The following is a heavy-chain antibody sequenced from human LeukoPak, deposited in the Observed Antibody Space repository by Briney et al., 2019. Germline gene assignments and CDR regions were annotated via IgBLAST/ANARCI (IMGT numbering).Heavy chain of an antibody. CDR1: GGSVSRSPYY. CDR2: IYYSGST. CDR3: ASTSPKYYYESSGYSSLFDN. V-gene: IGHV4-39*07. D-gene: IGHD3-22*01. Sequence: SETLSLTCTVSGGSVSRSPYYWGWIRQPPGKGLEWIGNIYYSGSTYYNPSLKSRVTISVDTSKNQFSLKLSSVTAADTAVYYCASTSPKYYYESSGYSSLFDNWGQGTLVTVSS. J-gene: IGHJ4*02.